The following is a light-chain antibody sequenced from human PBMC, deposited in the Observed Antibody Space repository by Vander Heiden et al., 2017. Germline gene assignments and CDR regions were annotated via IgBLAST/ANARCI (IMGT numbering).Light chain of an antibody. CDR2: EVS. CDR1: SSDVGGYNY. Sequence: QSALTQPASVSGSPGPSITISCTGPSSDVGGYNYVSWYQQHPGKAPKLMIYEVSNRPSGVSNRFSGCKSGNTASLTISGLQAEDEADYYCSSYTSSSTLVFGGGTKLTVL. CDR3: SSYTSSSTLV. J-gene: IGLJ2*01. V-gene: IGLV2-14*01.